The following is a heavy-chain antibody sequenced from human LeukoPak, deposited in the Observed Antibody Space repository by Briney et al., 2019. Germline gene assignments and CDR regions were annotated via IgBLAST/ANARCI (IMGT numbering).Heavy chain of an antibody. V-gene: IGHV4-31*03. Sequence: SETLSLTCTVSGGSISSGGYYWSWIRQHPGKGLEWIGYIYYSGSTYYNPSLKSRVTISVDTSKNQFSLKLSSVTAADTAVYYCARVSLYYYDSSGYYCFDYWGQGTLVTVSS. CDR3: ARVSLYYYDSSGYYCFDY. CDR1: GGSISSGGYY. J-gene: IGHJ4*02. CDR2: IYYSGST. D-gene: IGHD3-22*01.